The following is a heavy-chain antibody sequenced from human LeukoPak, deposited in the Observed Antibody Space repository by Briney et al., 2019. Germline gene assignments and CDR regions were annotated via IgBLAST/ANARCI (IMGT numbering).Heavy chain of an antibody. V-gene: IGHV4-59*01. CDR2: IYYSGST. CDR3: AREGSRTPFDF. CDR1: GGSISNYY. Sequence: SETLSLTCSVSGGSISNYYWSWIRQPPGKGLEWIGYIYYSGSTKYNPSLKSRVTISVNTSKNQFSLKLKSVTAAHTAVYYCAREGSRTPFDFWGEGTLVTVSS. J-gene: IGHJ4*02. D-gene: IGHD1/OR15-1a*01.